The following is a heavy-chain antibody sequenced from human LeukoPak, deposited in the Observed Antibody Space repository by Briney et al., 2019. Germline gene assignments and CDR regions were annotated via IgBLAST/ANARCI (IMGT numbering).Heavy chain of an antibody. CDR2: IKQDGSEK. CDR3: AKLTATPHY. D-gene: IGHD3-9*01. Sequence: PGGSLRLSCAASGFTFSSYAMSWVRQAPGKGLEWVANIKQDGSEKYYVDSVKGRFTISRDNSKNTLYLQMNSLRAEDTAIYYCAKLTATPHYWGQGTLVTVSS. V-gene: IGHV3-7*03. J-gene: IGHJ4*02. CDR1: GFTFSSYA.